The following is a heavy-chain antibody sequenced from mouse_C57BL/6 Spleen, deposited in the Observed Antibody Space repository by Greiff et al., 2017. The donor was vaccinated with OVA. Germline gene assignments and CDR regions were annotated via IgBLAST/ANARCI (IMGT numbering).Heavy chain of an antibody. CDR2: INYDGSST. CDR3: ARVNDYYAMDY. J-gene: IGHJ4*01. V-gene: IGHV5-16*01. Sequence: EVQLQESEGGLVQPGSSMKLSCTASGFTFSDYYMAWVRQVPEKGLEWVANINYDGSSTYYLDSLKSRFIISRDNAKNILYMQMSSLKSEDTATYYCARVNDYYAMDYWGQGTSVTVSS. CDR1: GFTFSDYY.